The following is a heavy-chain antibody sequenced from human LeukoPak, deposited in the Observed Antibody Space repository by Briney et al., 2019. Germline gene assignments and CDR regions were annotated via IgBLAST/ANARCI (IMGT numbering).Heavy chain of an antibody. CDR1: GYTFTGYY. Sequence: ASVKVSCKASGYTFTGYYMHWVRQAPGQGLEWMGWINPNSGGTNYAQKFQGRVTMTRDTSISTAYMELSGLRSDDTAVYYCARAAVVVPAAIGYNWFDPWGQGTLVTVSS. J-gene: IGHJ5*02. CDR3: ARAAVVVPAAIGYNWFDP. V-gene: IGHV1-2*02. D-gene: IGHD2-2*02. CDR2: INPNSGGT.